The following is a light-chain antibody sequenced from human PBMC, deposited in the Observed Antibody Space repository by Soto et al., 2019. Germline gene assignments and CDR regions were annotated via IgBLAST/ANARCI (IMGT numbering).Light chain of an antibody. V-gene: IGKV3-15*01. CDR3: QQYSALPMT. CDR2: GAS. J-gene: IGKJ5*01. Sequence: EIVMTQSPATLSVSPGKRATLSCRASETVSFNLAWYQQKPGQAPRLLIYGASSRATGVPARFSGSGSGTDFTLTISSLQSEDFAVYYCQQYSALPMTFGQGTRLEIK. CDR1: ETVSFN.